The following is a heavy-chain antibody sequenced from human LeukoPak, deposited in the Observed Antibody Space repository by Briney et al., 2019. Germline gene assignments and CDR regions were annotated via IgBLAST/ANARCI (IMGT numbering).Heavy chain of an antibody. Sequence: ASVKVSCKPTGYTFTGYYLHWLRQAPGQGLELLGGINPNTGATMSAQEFQGRVTMTRDTSIDTAYMELSRLISDDTAVYYCARDRVGSGWPRPYYFEKWGQGTLVTVSS. CDR3: ARDRVGSGWPRPYYFEK. D-gene: IGHD6-19*01. V-gene: IGHV1-2*02. J-gene: IGHJ4*02. CDR1: GYTFTGYY. CDR2: INPNTGAT.